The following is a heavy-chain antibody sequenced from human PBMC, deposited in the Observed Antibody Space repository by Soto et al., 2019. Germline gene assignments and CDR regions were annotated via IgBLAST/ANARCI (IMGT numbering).Heavy chain of an antibody. CDR2: VNPATGAA. V-gene: IGHV1-2*02. Sequence: QLHLVQSGAVVKKPGASVTVSCSASGYPVTAYYMHWVRQAPGRGLEWMGGVNPATGAAKYPQTFQGRVTMTGDTSTSTVFMELSGLTSEDTAVFYCARGGGVGVAGSAAFDMWGQGTLVTVSS. D-gene: IGHD3-3*01. CDR1: GYPVTAYY. J-gene: IGHJ3*02. CDR3: ARGGGVGVAGSAAFDM.